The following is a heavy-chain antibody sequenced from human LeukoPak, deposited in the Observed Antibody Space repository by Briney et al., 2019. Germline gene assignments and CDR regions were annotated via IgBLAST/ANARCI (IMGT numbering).Heavy chain of an antibody. CDR1: GGSFSGYY. V-gene: IGHV4-34*01. CDR3: ARSWRRYGGKPFDY. D-gene: IGHD4-23*01. J-gene: IGHJ4*02. Sequence: PSETLSLTCAVYGGSFSGYYWSWIRQPPGKGLEWIGEINHSGSTNYNPSLKSRVTISVDTSKNQFSLKLSSVTAADTAVYYCARSWRRYGGKPFDYWGQGTLATVSS. CDR2: INHSGST.